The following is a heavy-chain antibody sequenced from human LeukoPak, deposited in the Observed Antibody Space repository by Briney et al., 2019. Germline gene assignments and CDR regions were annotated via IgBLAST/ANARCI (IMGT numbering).Heavy chain of an antibody. CDR1: GGSINNYY. CDR2: IYYSGST. V-gene: IGHV4-59*01. D-gene: IGHD2-15*01. J-gene: IGHJ3*02. Sequence: PSETLSLTRTVSGGSINNYYWSWIRQPPGKGLEWIGYIYYSGSTNYNPSLKSRVTISVDTSKNQFSLKLSSVTAADTAVYYCARGVVLDAFDMWGQGTMVTVSS. CDR3: ARGVVLDAFDM.